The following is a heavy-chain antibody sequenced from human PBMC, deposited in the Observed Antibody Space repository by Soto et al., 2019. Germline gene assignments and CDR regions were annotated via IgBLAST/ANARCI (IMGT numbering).Heavy chain of an antibody. Sequence: SVKVSCKASGGTFSSYAISWVRQAPGQGLEWMGGIIPIFGTANYAQKFQGRVTITADESTSTAYMELSSLRSEDTAVYYCARSPLKDSSGYSSSDYWGQGTLVTVSS. D-gene: IGHD3-22*01. CDR2: IIPIFGTA. V-gene: IGHV1-69*13. CDR1: GGTFSSYA. J-gene: IGHJ4*02. CDR3: ARSPLKDSSGYSSSDY.